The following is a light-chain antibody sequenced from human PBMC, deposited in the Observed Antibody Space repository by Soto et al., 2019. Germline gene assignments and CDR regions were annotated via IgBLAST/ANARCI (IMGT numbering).Light chain of an antibody. CDR3: QQYNNWPGT. V-gene: IGKV3-15*01. Sequence: EIVLTQSPGTLSVSPGERATLSCRASQSVSSKLAWYQQKPGQAPRLLFYGASTGATGIPARFSGSGSETEFTLSISSLQSEDFAVYYRQQYNNWPGTFGQGTNLDIK. CDR1: QSVSSK. J-gene: IGKJ1*01. CDR2: GAS.